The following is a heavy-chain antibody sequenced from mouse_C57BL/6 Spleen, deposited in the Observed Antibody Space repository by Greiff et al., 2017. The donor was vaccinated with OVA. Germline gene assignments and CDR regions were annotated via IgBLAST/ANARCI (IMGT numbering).Heavy chain of an antibody. CDR3: ARSRITTVVIDY. Sequence: QVQLQQPGAELVRPGSSVKLSCKASGYTFTSYWMDWVKQRPGQGLEWIGNIYPSDSETHYNQKFKDKATLTVDKSSSTAYMQLSSLTSEDSAVYYCARSRITTVVIDYWGQGTTLTVSS. CDR2: IYPSDSET. V-gene: IGHV1-61*01. J-gene: IGHJ2*01. CDR1: GYTFTSYW. D-gene: IGHD1-1*01.